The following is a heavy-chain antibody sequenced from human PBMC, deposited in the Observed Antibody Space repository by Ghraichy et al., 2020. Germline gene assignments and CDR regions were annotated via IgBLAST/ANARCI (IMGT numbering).Heavy chain of an antibody. CDR3: ARDPLGTATLIPIGIDP. Sequence: ETLSLTCAVYGGSFSGYYWSWIRQPPGKGLEWVSSISSSSSYIYYADSVKGRFTISRDNAKNSLYLQMNSLRAEDTAVYYCARDPLGTATLIPIGIDPWGQGTLVTVSS. V-gene: IGHV3-21*01. CDR1: GGSFSGYY. J-gene: IGHJ5*02. D-gene: IGHD3-9*01. CDR2: ISSSSSYI.